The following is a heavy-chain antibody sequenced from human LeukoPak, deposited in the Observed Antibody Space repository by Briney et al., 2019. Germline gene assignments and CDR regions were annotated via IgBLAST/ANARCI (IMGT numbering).Heavy chain of an antibody. V-gene: IGHV1-8*01. CDR2: MNPNSGNT. Sequence: ASVRVPCKASGYTFTSYDINWVRQATGQGLEWMGWMNPNSGNTGYAQKFQGRVTMTRNTSISTVYMELSSLRSEDTAVYYCARRGFGLPCDYWGQGTLVTVSS. J-gene: IGHJ4*02. D-gene: IGHD3/OR15-3a*01. CDR1: GYTFTSYD. CDR3: ARRGFGLPCDY.